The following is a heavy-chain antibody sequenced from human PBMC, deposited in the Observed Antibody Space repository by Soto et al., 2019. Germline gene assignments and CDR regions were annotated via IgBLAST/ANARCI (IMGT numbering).Heavy chain of an antibody. D-gene: IGHD3-22*01. CDR1: GFTFSSYD. V-gene: IGHV3-13*01. J-gene: IGHJ3*02. CDR2: IGTAGDT. Sequence: GGSLRLSCAASGFTFSSYDMHWVRQATGKGLEWVSAIGTAGDTYYPGSVKGRFTISRENAKNSLYLQMNSLRAEDTAVYYCARDAQGYYYDRGNAFDIWGQGTMVTVSS. CDR3: ARDAQGYYYDRGNAFDI.